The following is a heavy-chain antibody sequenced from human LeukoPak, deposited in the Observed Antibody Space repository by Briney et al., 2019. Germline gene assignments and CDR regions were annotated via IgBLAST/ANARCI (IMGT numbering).Heavy chain of an antibody. CDR3: AKLLYCSGGSCYSVRVGTEWFDP. D-gene: IGHD2-15*01. V-gene: IGHV3-23*01. J-gene: IGHJ5*02. CDR2: ISGSGGST. Sequence: GGSLRLSCAASGFTFSIYAMSWVRQAPGKGLEWVSAISGSGGSTYYADSVKGRFTISRDNSKNTLYLQMNSLRAEDTAVYYCAKLLYCSGGSCYSVRVGTEWFDPWGQGTLVTVSS. CDR1: GFTFSIYA.